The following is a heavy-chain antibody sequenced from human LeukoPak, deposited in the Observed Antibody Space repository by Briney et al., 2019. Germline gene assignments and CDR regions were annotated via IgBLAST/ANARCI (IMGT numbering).Heavy chain of an antibody. Sequence: GASVKVSCKASGYTFTSYDINWVRQATGQGLEWMGWMNPNSGNTGYAQEFQGRVTMTRNTSISTAYMELSSLRSEDTAVYYCARGVWARQLVYYYYYYMDVWGKGTTVTVSS. CDR1: GYTFTSYD. CDR2: MNPNSGNT. V-gene: IGHV1-8*01. J-gene: IGHJ6*03. CDR3: ARGVWARQLVYYYYYYMDV. D-gene: IGHD6-13*01.